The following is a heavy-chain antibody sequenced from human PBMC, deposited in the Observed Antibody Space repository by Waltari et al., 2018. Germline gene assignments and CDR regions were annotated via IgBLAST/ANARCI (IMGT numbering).Heavy chain of an antibody. CDR2: IYYSGST. CDR3: ARQDHYYDSSGALNWFDP. CDR1: GGSISSYY. J-gene: IGHJ5*02. Sequence: QVQLQESGPGLVKPSETLSLTCTVSGGSISSYYWSWIRQPPGKGLEWIGYIYYSGSTNYHPARKSRVTISGDTSKNQFSLKLSSVTAADTAVYYCARQDHYYDSSGALNWFDPWGQGTLVTVSS. V-gene: IGHV4-59*08. D-gene: IGHD3-22*01.